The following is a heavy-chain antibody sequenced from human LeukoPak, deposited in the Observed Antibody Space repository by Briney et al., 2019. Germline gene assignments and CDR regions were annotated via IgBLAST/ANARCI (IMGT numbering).Heavy chain of an antibody. Sequence: SETLSISCTVSGGSISSYYWSWIRQPPGKGLEWIGYIYYSGSTNYNPSLKSRVTISVDTSKNQFSLKLSSVTAADTAVYYCARARGYCSGGRCRNWFDPWGQGTLVTVSS. CDR1: GGSISSYY. CDR3: ARARGYCSGGRCRNWFDP. D-gene: IGHD2-15*01. J-gene: IGHJ5*02. V-gene: IGHV4-59*01. CDR2: IYYSGST.